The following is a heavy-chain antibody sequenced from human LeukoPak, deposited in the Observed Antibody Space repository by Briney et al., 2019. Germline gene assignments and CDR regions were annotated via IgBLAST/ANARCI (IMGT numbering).Heavy chain of an antibody. J-gene: IGHJ3*02. CDR1: GYTFTSYD. D-gene: IGHD4-23*01. CDR3: ARGGGYDGGNNDAFDI. Sequence: ASVKVSCKASGYTFTSYDINWMRQATGQGLEWMGWMNPNSGNTGYAQKLQGRVTITRNTSISTAYMELSSLRSEDTAVYYCARGGGYDGGNNDAFDIWGQGTMVTVSS. V-gene: IGHV1-8*03. CDR2: MNPNSGNT.